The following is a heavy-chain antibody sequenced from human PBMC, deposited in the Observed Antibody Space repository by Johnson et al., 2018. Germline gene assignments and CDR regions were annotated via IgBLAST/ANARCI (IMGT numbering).Heavy chain of an antibody. Sequence: VQLVQSGGGLVRPGESLRLSCAASGFSFSIYAMSWIRQAPGKGLEWVSAVSGSGSTTDYTDSVKGRVTVSRDNSKNTLYLQMNSLRPEDTAVYYGAQQGYSNYWFGQHWGQGTLVTVSA. CDR2: VSGSGSTT. D-gene: IGHD4-11*01. CDR3: AQQGYSNYWFGQH. J-gene: IGHJ1*01. V-gene: IGHV3-23*04. CDR1: GFSFSIYA.